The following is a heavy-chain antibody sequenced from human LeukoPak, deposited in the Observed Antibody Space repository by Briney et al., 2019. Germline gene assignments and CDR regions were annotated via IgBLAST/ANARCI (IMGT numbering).Heavy chain of an antibody. CDR1: GGSISDYY. V-gene: IGHV4-34*01. Sequence: SETLSLTCTVSGGSISDYYWNCIRQPPGKGLEWIGEINHSGSTNYNPSLKSRVTISVDTSKNQFSLKLSSVTAADPAVYYCASQSATLRYRGGGACRLDYWGQGTLVTVSS. J-gene: IGHJ4*02. CDR3: ASQSATLRYRGGGACRLDY. D-gene: IGHD2-15*01. CDR2: INHSGST.